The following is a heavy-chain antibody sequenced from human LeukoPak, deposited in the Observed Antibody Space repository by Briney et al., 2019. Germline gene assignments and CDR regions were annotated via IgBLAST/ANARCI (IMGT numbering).Heavy chain of an antibody. J-gene: IGHJ4*02. CDR1: GFTLSSYA. CDR2: ISVSGGST. Sequence: GGSLRLSCAASGFTLSSYAMRWVRQAPGKGLEWDPAISVSGGSTYYAHSVKGRFTISRDNTKNTLYLQMNSLRAEDTAVYYCAPLIAHIGAFDYWGQGTLVTVSS. V-gene: IGHV3-23*01. CDR3: APLIAHIGAFDY. D-gene: IGHD2/OR15-2a*01.